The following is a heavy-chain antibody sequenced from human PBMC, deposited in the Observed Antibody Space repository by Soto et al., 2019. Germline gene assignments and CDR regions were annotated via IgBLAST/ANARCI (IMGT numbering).Heavy chain of an antibody. D-gene: IGHD1-26*01. CDR2: TSYDENFK. CDR1: GFTFSGYA. J-gene: IGHJ4*02. V-gene: IGHV3-30*04. CDR3: ARQGGSSGIWYFDY. Sequence: QVQLVESGGGVVQPGRSLRLSCAASGFTFSGYAMHWVRQAPGKGLEWVAATSYDENFKYYADSVKGRFTISRDNSKNTLFLKMNSLSTEERAMYYCARQGGSSGIWYFDYWGQGSLVTVSS.